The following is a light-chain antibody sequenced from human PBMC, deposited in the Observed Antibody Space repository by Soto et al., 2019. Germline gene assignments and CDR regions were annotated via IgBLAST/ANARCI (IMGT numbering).Light chain of an antibody. CDR2: GAS. CDR3: QGYDNWPPMYT. J-gene: IGKJ2*01. Sequence: EIVMTQSPATLSVSPGESATLSCTASQTISSNLAWYQQKPGQSPRLLIYGASTRATGIAARFSGSGSGTDFTLTISSLQTDDFAVYYCQGYDNWPPMYTFGQGTKLDIK. V-gene: IGKV3-15*01. CDR1: QTISSN.